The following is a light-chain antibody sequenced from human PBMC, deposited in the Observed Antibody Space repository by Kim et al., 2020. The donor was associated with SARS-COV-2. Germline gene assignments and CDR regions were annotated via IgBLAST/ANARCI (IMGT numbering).Light chain of an antibody. J-gene: IGLJ7*01. Sequence: SSELTQEPAVSVALGQTVRITCQGDSSRSYCATWYQQKTGQAPILVIYGKNNRPSGIPDRFPGSTSGNTASLTITGTQGGDEADYYCNSRDSNDNVAFGG. CDR2: GKN. CDR1: SSRSYC. CDR3: NSRDSNDNVA. V-gene: IGLV3-19*01.